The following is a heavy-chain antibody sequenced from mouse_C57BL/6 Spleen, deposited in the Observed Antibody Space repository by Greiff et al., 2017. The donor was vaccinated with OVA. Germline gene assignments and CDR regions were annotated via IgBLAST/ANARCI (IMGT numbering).Heavy chain of an antibody. J-gene: IGHJ4*01. CDR1: GFTFSDYG. Sequence: EVQLQESGGGLVQPGGSLKLSCAASGFTFSDYGMAWVRQAPRKGPEWVAFISNLAYSIYYADTVTGRFTISKENAKNTLYLEMISRRSEDTAMYYCAVREGSPLYAMDYWGQGTSVTVSS. CDR3: AVREGSPLYAMDY. D-gene: IGHD1-1*01. V-gene: IGHV5-15*01. CDR2: ISNLAYSI.